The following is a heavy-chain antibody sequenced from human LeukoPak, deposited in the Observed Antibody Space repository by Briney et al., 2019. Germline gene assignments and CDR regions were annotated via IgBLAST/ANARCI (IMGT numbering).Heavy chain of an antibody. V-gene: IGHV3-9*03. CDR1: GFTFDDNA. D-gene: IGHD2-21*01. Sequence: GRSLRLSCAASGFTFDDNAMHGVRQATGKDLEWVSGIGWNSGSIGYADSVKGRFTISRDNAKNSLYLQMNRLRAEDMALYYCAKGSSSLFGPPVYFDYWGQGTLVTVSS. CDR3: AKGSSSLFGPPVYFDY. CDR2: IGWNSGSI. J-gene: IGHJ4*02.